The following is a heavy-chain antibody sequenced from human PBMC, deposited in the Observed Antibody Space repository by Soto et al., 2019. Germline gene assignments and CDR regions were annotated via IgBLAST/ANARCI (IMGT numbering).Heavy chain of an antibody. V-gene: IGHV1-24*01. CDR3: TTGEVTKCNDQGMDV. D-gene: IGHD1-1*01. CDR1: GYTVSDLS. CDR2: CDHEACET. J-gene: IGHJ6*02. Sequence: QVQLVQSGAEVKKPGASVKVSCKVSGYTVSDLSMHWVRQAPGKGLEWVGGCDHEACETVYAQKFQCRVTMNEYESPDTAYMEVRSLSSEDTAVYYCTTGEVTKCNDQGMDVWGQGTTVTVSS.